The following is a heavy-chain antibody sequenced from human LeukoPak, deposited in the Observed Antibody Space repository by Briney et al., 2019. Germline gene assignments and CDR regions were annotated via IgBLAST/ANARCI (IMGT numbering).Heavy chain of an antibody. D-gene: IGHD3-10*01. V-gene: IGHV4-4*02. J-gene: IGHJ3*02. Sequence: SGTLSLTCAVSGGSISSSNWWGWVRQPPGKGREWIGEIYHSGSTNYNPSLKSRVTISVDKSKNQFSLKLSSVTAADTAVYYCASSYYGSGSLAIWGQGTMVTVSS. CDR3: ASSYYGSGSLAI. CDR1: GGSISSSNW. CDR2: IYHSGST.